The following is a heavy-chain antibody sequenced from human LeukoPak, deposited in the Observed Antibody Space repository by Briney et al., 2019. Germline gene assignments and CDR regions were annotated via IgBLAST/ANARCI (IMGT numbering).Heavy chain of an antibody. CDR3: ARRAYYYDSSGYDFAMDV. D-gene: IGHD3-22*01. CDR1: EYSFTNYW. Sequence: KNGESLKISCKGSEYSFTNYWIGWVRQMPGKDLEWMGVIYPGDSNTRYSPSFQGQVTISVDKSISTAYLQWRSLKASDTAMYYCARRAYYYDSSGYDFAMDVWGQGTTVTVSS. CDR2: IYPGDSNT. V-gene: IGHV5-51*01. J-gene: IGHJ6*02.